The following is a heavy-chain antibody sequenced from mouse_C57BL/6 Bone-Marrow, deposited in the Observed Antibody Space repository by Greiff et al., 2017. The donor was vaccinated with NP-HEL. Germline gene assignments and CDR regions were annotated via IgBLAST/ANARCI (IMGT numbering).Heavy chain of an antibody. D-gene: IGHD2-5*01. V-gene: IGHV1-81*01. CDR3: ARYAYYSKGYYYAMDY. CDR2: IYPRSGNT. J-gene: IGHJ4*01. CDR1: GYTFTSYG. Sequence: QVQLQQSGAELARPGASVKLSCKASGYTFTSYGISWVKQRTGQGLEWIGEIYPRSGNTYYNEKFKGKATLTADKSSSTAYMELRSLTSEDSAVYFCARYAYYSKGYYYAMDYWGQGTSVTVSS.